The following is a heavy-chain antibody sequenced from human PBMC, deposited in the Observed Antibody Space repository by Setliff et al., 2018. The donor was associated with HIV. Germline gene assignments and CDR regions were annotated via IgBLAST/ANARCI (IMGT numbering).Heavy chain of an antibody. J-gene: IGHJ3*02. CDR2: ISGSGGST. V-gene: IGHV3-23*01. Sequence: PGGSLRLSCAASGFIFNNYAMTWVRQVPGKGLEWVSAISGSGGSTYYADSVKGRFTISRDNSRSTLYLQMNNLRAEDTAVYYCARPMEIGRHPVAGQRDAFDIWGQGTMVTVSS. D-gene: IGHD6-19*01. CDR3: ARPMEIGRHPVAGQRDAFDI. CDR1: GFIFNNYA.